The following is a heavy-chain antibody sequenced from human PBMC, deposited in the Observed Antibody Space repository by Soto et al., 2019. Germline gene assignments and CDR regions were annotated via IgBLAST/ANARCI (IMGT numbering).Heavy chain of an antibody. CDR3: ATQEVGGTYVYTFDP. Sequence: QLHLRESGPGLVKPSETLSLTCTVSGGSITSSSYYWGWIRQPPGKGLEWIGSIYYSGSTYYNPSLTSRVPISVDPSKTQCSLKLSSVTAADTAVYYCATQEVGGTYVYTFDPWGQGTLVTVSS. CDR2: IYYSGST. V-gene: IGHV4-39*01. D-gene: IGHD1-26*01. CDR1: GGSITSSSYY. J-gene: IGHJ5*02.